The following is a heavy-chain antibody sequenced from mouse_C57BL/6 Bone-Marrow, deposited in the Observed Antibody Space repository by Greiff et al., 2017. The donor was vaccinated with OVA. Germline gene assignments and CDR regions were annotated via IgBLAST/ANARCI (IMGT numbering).Heavy chain of an antibody. Sequence: QVQLKESGPELVKPGASVKISCKASGYAFSSSWMNWVKQRPGKGLEWIGRIYPGDGDTNYNGKFKGKATLTADKSSSTAYMQLSSLTSEDSAVYFCAHDGYDAMDYWGQGTSVTVSS. J-gene: IGHJ4*01. CDR2: IYPGDGDT. D-gene: IGHD2-3*01. CDR1: GYAFSSSW. V-gene: IGHV1-82*01. CDR3: AHDGYDAMDY.